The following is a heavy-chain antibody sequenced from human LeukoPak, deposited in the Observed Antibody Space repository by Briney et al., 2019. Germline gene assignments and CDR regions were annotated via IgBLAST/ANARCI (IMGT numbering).Heavy chain of an antibody. Sequence: SVKVSCKASGGTFSSYAISWVRQAPGQGLEWMGGIIPIFGTANYAQKFQGRATITADESTSTAYMELSSLRSEDTAVYYCARCLNGDAHSNSYYSMDPWGKGTTVTVSS. CDR1: GGTFSSYA. CDR2: IIPIFGTA. J-gene: IGHJ6*03. V-gene: IGHV1-69*01. D-gene: IGHD5/OR15-5a*01. CDR3: ARCLNGDAHSNSYYSMDP.